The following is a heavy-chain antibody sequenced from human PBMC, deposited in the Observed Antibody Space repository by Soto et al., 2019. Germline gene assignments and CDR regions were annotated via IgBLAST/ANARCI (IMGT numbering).Heavy chain of an antibody. V-gene: IGHV1-69*02. D-gene: IGHD6-13*01. CDR3: ALVGDMTAAATDYYYYGMDV. J-gene: IGHJ6*02. CDR2: IIPILGIA. CDR1: GGTFSSYT. Sequence: QVQLVQSGAEVKKPGSSVKVSCKASGGTFSSYTISWVRQAPGQGLEWMGRIIPILGIANYAQKFQGRVTITADKPTGTAYRELSSLRSEDTAVDYCALVGDMTAAATDYYYYGMDVWGQGPTVTVSS.